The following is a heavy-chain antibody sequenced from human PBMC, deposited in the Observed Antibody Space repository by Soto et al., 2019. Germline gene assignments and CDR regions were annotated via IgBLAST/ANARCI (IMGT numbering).Heavy chain of an antibody. V-gene: IGHV3-7*01. CDR3: VRDWSTFWGMDV. J-gene: IGHJ6*02. CDR2: IKQDGSEK. Sequence: PGGSLSLSCAASVFTFSTYWMNWVRQAPGKGLEWVANIKQDGSEKYYVDSVKGRFAISRDNAKDSLFLQMNNLRAEDTAVYYCVRDWSTFWGMDVWGQGTTVTV. CDR1: VFTFSTYW.